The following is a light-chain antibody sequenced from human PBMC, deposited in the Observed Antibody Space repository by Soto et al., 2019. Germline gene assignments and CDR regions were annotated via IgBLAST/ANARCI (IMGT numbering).Light chain of an antibody. CDR2: DVS. V-gene: IGLV2-14*01. J-gene: IGLJ1*01. CDR3: SSYTSSSTLPYV. Sequence: QSVLTQPASVSGSPGQSITISCTGTSSDVGGYNYVSWYQQHLGKAPKLMIYDVSNRPSGVSNRFSGSKSGNTASLTISGLQAEEEADYYCSSYTSSSTLPYVFGTGTKVTVL. CDR1: SSDVGGYNY.